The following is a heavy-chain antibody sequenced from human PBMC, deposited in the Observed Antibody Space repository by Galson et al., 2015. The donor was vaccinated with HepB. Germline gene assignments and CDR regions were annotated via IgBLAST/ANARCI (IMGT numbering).Heavy chain of an antibody. CDR3: ARLGGSGSYTVDY. D-gene: IGHD3-10*01. Sequence: SPRLSCAASGFTFRNYGMHWVRQAPGKGLEWVALIWYDGNNKYYEDSVKGRFTISRDNSKNTLYLQMDGLRADDTAMYYCARLGGSGSYTVDYWGQGTLVTVSP. CDR1: GFTFRNYG. V-gene: IGHV3-33*01. CDR2: IWYDGNNK. J-gene: IGHJ4*02.